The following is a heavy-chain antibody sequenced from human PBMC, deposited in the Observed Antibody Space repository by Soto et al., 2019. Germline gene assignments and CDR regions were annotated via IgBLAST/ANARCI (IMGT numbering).Heavy chain of an antibody. D-gene: IGHD5-18*01. CDR1: ADSITSGHNY. J-gene: IGHJ4*02. Sequence: SETLSLTCSVSADSITSGHNYWNWIRQPPGKGLEWIGYISYSGSTYYNPSLKSRVTISLDTSKNQFSVNLTSVTAADTAVYYCARELTGYSYGLGEGYWGQVTLVTVSS. CDR2: ISYSGST. V-gene: IGHV4-30-4*01. CDR3: ARELTGYSYGLGEGY.